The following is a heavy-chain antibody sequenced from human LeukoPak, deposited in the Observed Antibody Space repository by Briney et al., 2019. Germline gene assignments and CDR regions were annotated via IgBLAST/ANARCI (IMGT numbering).Heavy chain of an antibody. V-gene: IGHV3-23*01. D-gene: IGHD5-24*01. CDR2: ISNNGSP. CDR3: AKSGTWHPQPYFQYMDV. CDR1: GFTFSNYA. J-gene: IGHJ6*03. Sequence: PGGSLRLSCAAPGFTFSNYAMIWVRQAPGKGLERVSLISNNGSPYSADSVKGRFTISRDNSKNVLYLRMDSLRAEDTAVYYCAKSGTWHPQPYFQYMDVWGKGTTVTVSS.